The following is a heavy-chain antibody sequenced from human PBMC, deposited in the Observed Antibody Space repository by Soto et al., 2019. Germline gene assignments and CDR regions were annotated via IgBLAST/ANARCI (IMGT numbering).Heavy chain of an antibody. CDR3: AKGGDTNYFYMDV. D-gene: IGHD5-18*01. CDR1: AFSCSNYV. Sequence: QVQLVESGGGVVQPGRSLRLSCAASAFSCSNYVMHWVRQAPGKGLEWVAVISYDGSDEYYADSVKGRFTISRDNSENTLFLQMNSLRAEDTAVYYCAKGGDTNYFYMDVWGQGTTLTVSS. J-gene: IGHJ6*02. CDR2: ISYDGSDE. V-gene: IGHV3-30*18.